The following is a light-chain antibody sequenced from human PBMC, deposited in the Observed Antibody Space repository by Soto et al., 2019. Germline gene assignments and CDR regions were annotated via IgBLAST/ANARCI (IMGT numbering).Light chain of an antibody. CDR2: GNS. CDR1: SSNIGAGYD. Sequence: QSVLKQPPSVSGAPGQRVTISCTGSSSNIGAGYDVHWYQQLPGTAPKLLIYGNSNRPSGVPDRFSGSKSGTSASLAITGLQAEDEADYYRQSYDSSLSGYVFGTGTKVTVL. V-gene: IGLV1-40*01. J-gene: IGLJ1*01. CDR3: QSYDSSLSGYV.